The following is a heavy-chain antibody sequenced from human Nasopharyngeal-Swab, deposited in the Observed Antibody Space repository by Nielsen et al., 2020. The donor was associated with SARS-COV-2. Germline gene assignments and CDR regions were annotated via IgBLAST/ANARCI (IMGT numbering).Heavy chain of an antibody. CDR3: ARVYSTTAYYYYGMDV. D-gene: IGHD2-2*01. CDR2: IYYSGST. V-gene: IGHV4-59*01. Sequence: SETLSLTCTVSGGSISSYYWSWIRQPPGKGLEWIGYIYYSGSTNYNPSLKSRVTISVDTSKNQFSLKLSSVTAADTAVYYCARVYSTTAYYYYGMDVWGQGTTVTVSS. J-gene: IGHJ6*02. CDR1: GGSISSYY.